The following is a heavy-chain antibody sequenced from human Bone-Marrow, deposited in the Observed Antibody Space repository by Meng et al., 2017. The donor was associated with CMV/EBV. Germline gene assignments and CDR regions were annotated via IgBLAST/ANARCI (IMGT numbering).Heavy chain of an antibody. CDR2: ISSSGSTI. Sequence: GGSLRLSCAASGFTFSDYYMSWIRQAPGKGLEWVSYISSSGSTIYYADSVKGRFTTSRDNAKNSLYLQMNSLRAEDTAVYYCASVLRGYDFWSGYQMVDYGMDVWGQGTTVTVSS. CDR1: GFTFSDYY. V-gene: IGHV3-11*01. D-gene: IGHD3-3*01. CDR3: ASVLRGYDFWSGYQMVDYGMDV. J-gene: IGHJ6*02.